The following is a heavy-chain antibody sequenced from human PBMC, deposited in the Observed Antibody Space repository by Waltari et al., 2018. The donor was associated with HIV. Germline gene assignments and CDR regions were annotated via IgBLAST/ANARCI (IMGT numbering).Heavy chain of an antibody. CDR3: ARGRWRNRGPLPMDV. V-gene: IGHV4-34*02. Sequence: QVRLQQWVTGLLKSSETLSRTCAVYGASFRDYYWNWIRQSPGLGLQWIGEVNDVGGVRYSPSFRSRVSMSMDVSKNQFSLNLTSVTAADTAVYYCARGRWRNRGPLPMDVWAPGAMVIVSS. D-gene: IGHD3-10*01. J-gene: IGHJ6*02. CDR2: VNDVGGV. CDR1: GASFRDYY.